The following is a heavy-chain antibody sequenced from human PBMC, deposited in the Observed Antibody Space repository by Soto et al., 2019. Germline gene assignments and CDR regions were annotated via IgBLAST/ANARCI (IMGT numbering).Heavy chain of an antibody. CDR1: GFTFSSYA. CDR3: ARDRARYSSGWGIDY. CDR2: ISYDGSNK. D-gene: IGHD6-19*01. J-gene: IGHJ4*02. V-gene: IGHV3-30-3*01. Sequence: QVQLVESGGGVVQPGRSLRLSCAASGFTFSSYAMHWVRQAPGKGLEWVAVISYDGSNKYYADSVKGLFTISRDNSKNTLYLQMNRLRAEYKAVYYCARDRARYSSGWGIDYWGQGTLVTVSS.